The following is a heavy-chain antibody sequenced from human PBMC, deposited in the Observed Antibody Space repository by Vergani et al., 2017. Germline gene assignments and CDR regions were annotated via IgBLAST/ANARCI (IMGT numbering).Heavy chain of an antibody. CDR3: ARPRGYSYGSGAFDI. J-gene: IGHJ3*02. V-gene: IGHV3-21*01. D-gene: IGHD5-18*01. CDR1: GLTFSNYF. CDR2: ISSSSSYI. Sequence: EVQLVESGGGLVKPGGSLRLSCAVSGLTFSNYFMNWVRQAPGKGLEWVSSISSSSSYIYYADSVKGRFTISRDNAKNSLYLQMNSLRAEDTAVSYCARPRGYSYGSGAFDIWGQGTMVTVSS.